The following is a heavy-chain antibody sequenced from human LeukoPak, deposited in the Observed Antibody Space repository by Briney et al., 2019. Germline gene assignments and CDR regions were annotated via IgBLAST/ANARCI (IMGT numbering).Heavy chain of an antibody. Sequence: GGSLRLSCAASGFTFSSYAMHWVRQAPGKGLEWVAVISYDGSNKYYADSVKGRFTISRDNSKNTLYLQMNSLRAEDTAVYYCARGTGYCSSTSCWDYFDYWGQGTLVTVSS. CDR1: GFTFSSYA. D-gene: IGHD2-2*01. J-gene: IGHJ4*02. CDR2: ISYDGSNK. V-gene: IGHV3-30-3*01. CDR3: ARGTGYCSSTSCWDYFDY.